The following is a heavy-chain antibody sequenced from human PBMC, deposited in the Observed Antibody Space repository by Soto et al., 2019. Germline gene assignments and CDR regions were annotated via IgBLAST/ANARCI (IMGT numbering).Heavy chain of an antibody. V-gene: IGHV4-59*01. CDR2: IYYSGST. J-gene: IGHJ4*02. D-gene: IGHD6-13*01. CDR1: GGSISSYY. CDR3: SRGQTYSSSWYVLGYDY. Sequence: SETLSLTCTVSGGSISSYYWSWIRQPPGKGLEWIGYIYYSGSTNYNPSLKRRVNISVDTSKNQFSLKMSSVNAADTAVYYCSRGQTYSSSWYVLGYDYWGQGTLVTV.